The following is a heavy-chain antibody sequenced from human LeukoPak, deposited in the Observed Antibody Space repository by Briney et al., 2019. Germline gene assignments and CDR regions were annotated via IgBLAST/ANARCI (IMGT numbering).Heavy chain of an antibody. J-gene: IGHJ5*02. CDR3: ARGGYYGSSGSTSHNWFDP. CDR1: GYTFTTYG. CDR2: ISTYHANT. V-gene: IGHV1-18*01. D-gene: IGHD3-22*01. Sequence: GASVKVSCKASGYTFTTYGITWVRQAPGQGLEWMGWISTYHANTVYAQKLQGRVTMTTDTSTSTAYMELRSLRSDDTAVYYCARGGYYGSSGSTSHNWFDPWGQGTLVTVSS.